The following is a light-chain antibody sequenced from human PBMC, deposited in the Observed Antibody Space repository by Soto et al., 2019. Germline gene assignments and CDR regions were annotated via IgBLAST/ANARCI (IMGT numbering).Light chain of an antibody. CDR1: QIVSSTY. J-gene: IGKJ1*01. CDR3: QQYGSSPWT. V-gene: IGKV3-20*01. CDR2: AAS. Sequence: EIVLTQSPGTLSLSPGERATLSCRASQIVSSTYLAWHQQKPGQAPRLLIYAASRRATGIPDRFSGSGSGTDFTLTISRLEPEDFAVNYCQQYGSSPWTFGQGTKVDIK.